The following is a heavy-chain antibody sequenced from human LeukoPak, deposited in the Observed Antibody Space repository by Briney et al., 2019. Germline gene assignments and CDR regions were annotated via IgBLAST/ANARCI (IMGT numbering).Heavy chain of an antibody. J-gene: IGHJ6*03. V-gene: IGHV1-8*01. CDR3: ARRLVLRYYYYYMDV. CDR1: GYTFTSYD. D-gene: IGHD6-6*01. CDR2: MNPNSGNT. Sequence: ASVKVSCKASGYTFTSYDINWVRQATGQGLEWMGWMNPNSGNTGYAQKFQGRVTMTRNTSISTAYMELSSLRSEDTAVYYCARRLVLRYYYYYMDVWGKGTAVTVSS.